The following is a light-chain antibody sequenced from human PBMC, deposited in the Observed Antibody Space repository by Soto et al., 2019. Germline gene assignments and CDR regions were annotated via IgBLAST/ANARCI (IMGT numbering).Light chain of an antibody. Sequence: DVVMTQSPLSLPVTLGQPASISCRSSQSLVYSDGNTYLNWFQQRPGQSPRRHIDKVSNRDSGVPDRFSGSGSGTDFTLKISRLEAGDVGVYYCMQGTRWTPLVVYTFGQGNKLEIK. CDR3: MQGTRWTPLVVYT. CDR1: QSLVYSDGNTY. CDR2: KVS. V-gene: IGKV2-30*01. J-gene: IGKJ2*01.